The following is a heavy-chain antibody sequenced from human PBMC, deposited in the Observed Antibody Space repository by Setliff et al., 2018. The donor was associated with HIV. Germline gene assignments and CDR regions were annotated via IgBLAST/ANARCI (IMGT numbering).Heavy chain of an antibody. CDR1: GFTFTDYH. CDR2: ISRDSYT. Sequence: GSLRLSCITSGFTFTDYHMSWVRQAPGKGLEWISYISRDSYTTYTDSVKGRFTVSRDNTERSLYLQMNSLRAEDTAVYYCARGGSNSWSPFDYWGQGTLVTVSS. V-gene: IGHV3-11*05. J-gene: IGHJ4*02. D-gene: IGHD6-13*01. CDR3: ARGGSNSWSPFDY.